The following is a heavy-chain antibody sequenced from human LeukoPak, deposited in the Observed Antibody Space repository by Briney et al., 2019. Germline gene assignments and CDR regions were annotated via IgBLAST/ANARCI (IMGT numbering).Heavy chain of an antibody. J-gene: IGHJ4*02. V-gene: IGHV3-30*18. CDR2: IAYDRSHT. CDR1: GFSFSSYG. D-gene: IGHD3-22*01. CDR3: AKGPDYYDSSGYLATFDY. Sequence: GGSLRLSCAASGFSFSSYGMHWVRQAPGKGLEWVAVIAYDRSHTYYADSVKGRFTISRDNSKNTLYLQMNSLRPEDTAVYYCAKGPDYYDSSGYLATFDYWGQGTLVTVSS.